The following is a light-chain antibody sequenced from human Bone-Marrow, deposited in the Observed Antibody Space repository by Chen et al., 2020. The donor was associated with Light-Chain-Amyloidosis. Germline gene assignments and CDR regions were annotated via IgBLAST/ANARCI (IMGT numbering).Light chain of an antibody. CDR2: EDD. J-gene: IGLJ3*02. Sequence: MLTQPHSVSESPGTTVIISCTRSSGSIATNYVQWYQQHPGSSPTTVIYEDDQRPSGVPYRFSGSIDRSSNSASLSNAGLKTEDEADYYCQSYQGSSQGMFGGGTKLTVL. CDR1: SGSIATNY. CDR3: QSYQGSSQGM. V-gene: IGLV6-57*01.